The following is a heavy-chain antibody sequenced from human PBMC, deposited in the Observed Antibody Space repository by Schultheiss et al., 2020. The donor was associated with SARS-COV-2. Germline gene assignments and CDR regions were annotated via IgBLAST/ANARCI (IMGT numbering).Heavy chain of an antibody. Sequence: GGSLRLSCAASGFTFSSYSMNWVRQAPGKGLEWVSSISSSSSYIYYADSVKGRFTISRDNAKNSLYLQMNSLRAEDTAVYYCARVAQIVVVVAAIDYWGQGTLVTVSS. J-gene: IGHJ4*02. V-gene: IGHV3-21*01. D-gene: IGHD2-15*01. CDR1: GFTFSSYS. CDR2: ISSSSSYI. CDR3: ARVAQIVVVVAAIDY.